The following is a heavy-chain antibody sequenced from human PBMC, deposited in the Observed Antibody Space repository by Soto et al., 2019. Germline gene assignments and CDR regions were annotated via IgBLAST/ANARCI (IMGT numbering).Heavy chain of an antibody. CDR3: ARDPGGPSRGYHYYGMDV. Sequence: ASVKVSCKASGYTFTGYYMHWVRQAPGQGLEWMGWINPNSGGTNYAQKFQGWVTMTRDTSISTAYMELSRLRSDDTAVYYCARDPGGPSRGYHYYGMDVWGQGTTVTVSS. CDR2: INPNSGGT. J-gene: IGHJ6*02. CDR1: GYTFTGYY. V-gene: IGHV1-2*04. D-gene: IGHD2-2*01.